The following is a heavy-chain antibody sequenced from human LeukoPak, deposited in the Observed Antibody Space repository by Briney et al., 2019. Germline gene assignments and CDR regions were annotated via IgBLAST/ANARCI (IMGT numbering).Heavy chain of an antibody. D-gene: IGHD3-16*01. CDR2: ISWNSGSI. CDR3: AKGTWGYFDY. J-gene: IGHJ4*02. V-gene: IGHV3-9*01. Sequence: GGSLRLSCAASGFTFDDYAMHWVRHAPGKGLEWVSGISWNSGSIGYADSVKGRFTISRDNAKNSLYLQMNSLRAVDTALYYCAKGTWGYFDYWGQGTLVTVSS. CDR1: GFTFDDYA.